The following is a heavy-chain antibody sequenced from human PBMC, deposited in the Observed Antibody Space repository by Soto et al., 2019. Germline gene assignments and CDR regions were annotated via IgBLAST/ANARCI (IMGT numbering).Heavy chain of an antibody. D-gene: IGHD1-26*01. J-gene: IGHJ5*02. CDR3: AKNQGVELVPLATVDWFDP. CDR1: GFIFENFG. CDR2: ISGSGFKK. Sequence: QPGGSLRLSCAASGFIFENFGMSWVRQAPGKGLERISSISGSGFKKYYADSVKGRFTISRDNSKSTVYLELNNLSAEDTAVYHCAKNQGVELVPLATVDWFDPWGQGSVVTVSS. V-gene: IGHV3-23*01.